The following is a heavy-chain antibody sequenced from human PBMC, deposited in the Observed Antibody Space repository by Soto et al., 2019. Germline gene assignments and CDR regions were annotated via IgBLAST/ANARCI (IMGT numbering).Heavy chain of an antibody. D-gene: IGHD3-22*01. V-gene: IGHV1-46*01. CDR1: GYTFTSYY. Sequence: AAVNVACKASGYTFTSYYMQWVRQAPGQGLEWMGIINPSGGSTSYAQKFQGRVTMTRDTSTSTVYMELSSLRSEDTAVYYCARAINRHLTTMIGYWGQGTLVTVSS. J-gene: IGHJ4*02. CDR2: INPSGGST. CDR3: ARAINRHLTTMIGY.